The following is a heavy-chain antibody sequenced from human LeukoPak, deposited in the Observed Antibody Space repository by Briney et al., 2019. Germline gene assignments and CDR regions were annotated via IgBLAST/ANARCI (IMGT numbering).Heavy chain of an antibody. CDR3: ARDGDGYNYPVYYYYYYYMDV. CDR1: GFIFSNYG. V-gene: IGHV3-30*02. Sequence: PGGSLRLSCAASGFIFSNYGMHWVRQTPAKGLEWVAFIRNDGSMKYYADSVKGRFTISRDNAKNSLYLQMNSLRAEDTAVYYCARDGDGYNYPVYYYYYYYMDVWGKGTTVTVSS. CDR2: IRNDGSMK. D-gene: IGHD5-24*01. J-gene: IGHJ6*03.